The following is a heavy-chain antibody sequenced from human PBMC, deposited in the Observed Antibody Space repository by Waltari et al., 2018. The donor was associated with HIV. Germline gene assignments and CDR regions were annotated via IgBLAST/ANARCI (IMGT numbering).Heavy chain of an antibody. J-gene: IGHJ3*02. CDR3: AREFQQWMGRLFDI. V-gene: IGHV3-7*01. CDR2: IKEDGSEK. D-gene: IGHD2-2*03. Sequence: QVVESGGGLVQPGGSLRLSCAASGFTFSNYRMSWVRQAPGKGVEWVANIKEDGSEKYYVDSVKGRFTISRDNAKNSLYLQMNSLRAEDTAVYYCAREFQQWMGRLFDIWGQGTMVTVSS. CDR1: GFTFSNYR.